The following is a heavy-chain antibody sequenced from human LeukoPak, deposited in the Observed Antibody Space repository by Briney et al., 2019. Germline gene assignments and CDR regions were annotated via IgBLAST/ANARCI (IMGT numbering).Heavy chain of an antibody. CDR3: AKRSGMYYYDSSGYAY. CDR1: GFTFSSYG. V-gene: IGHV3-23*01. D-gene: IGHD3-22*01. J-gene: IGHJ4*02. CDR2: ISGSGGST. Sequence: PGGTLRLPCAASGFTFSSYGMSWVRQAPGKGLEWVSAISGSGGSTYYADSVKGRFTISRDNSKNTLYLQMNSLRAEDTAVYYCAKRSGMYYYDSSGYAYWGQGTLVTVSS.